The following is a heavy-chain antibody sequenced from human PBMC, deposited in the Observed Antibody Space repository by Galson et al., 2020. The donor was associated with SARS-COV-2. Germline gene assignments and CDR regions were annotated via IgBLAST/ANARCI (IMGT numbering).Heavy chain of an antibody. CDR2: IYWDDDK. CDR3: ARSYYESGPGPFDP. D-gene: IGHD3-22*01. Sequence: SGPTLVKPTQTLTLTCTFSGFSLSTSGVGVGWIRQPPGKALELLALIYWDDDKRYNPSLKSRLTITKDTSKNQVVITMTNMDPVDTGTYYCARSYYESGPGPFDPWGQGTLVTVSS. CDR1: GFSLSTSGVG. J-gene: IGHJ5*02. V-gene: IGHV2-5*02.